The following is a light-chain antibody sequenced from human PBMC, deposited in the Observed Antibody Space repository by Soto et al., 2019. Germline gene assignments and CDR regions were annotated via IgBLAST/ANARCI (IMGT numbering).Light chain of an antibody. CDR3: QQYGSSPRT. Sequence: DIVLTQSPGTLSLSPGEIATLYFRASQSVGSIYLAWYQQKPGQAPRLLIHGASNGASGIPDRFRGSGSGTDFTLTISRLEPEDFAVYYCQQYGSSPRTFGQGTKVDI. J-gene: IGKJ1*01. CDR1: QSVGSIY. V-gene: IGKV3-20*01. CDR2: GAS.